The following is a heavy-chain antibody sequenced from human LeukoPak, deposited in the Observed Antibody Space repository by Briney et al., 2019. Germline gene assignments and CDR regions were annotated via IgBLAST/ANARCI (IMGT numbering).Heavy chain of an antibody. V-gene: IGHV4-34*01. CDR1: GGSFSGYY. J-gene: IGHJ6*03. Sequence: SETLSLTCAVYGGSFSGYYWSWIRQPPGKELEWIGEINHSGSTNYNPSLKSRVTISVDTSKNQFSLKLSSVTAADTAVYYCARGYYYYYMDVWGKGTTVTVSS. CDR3: ARGYYYYYMDV. CDR2: INHSGST.